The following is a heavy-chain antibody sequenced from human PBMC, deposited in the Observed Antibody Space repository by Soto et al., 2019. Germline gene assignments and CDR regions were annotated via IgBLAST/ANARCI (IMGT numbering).Heavy chain of an antibody. J-gene: IGHJ5*02. CDR2: ISSISGDI. V-gene: IGHV3-21*01. CDR1: GFTFSSYA. CDR3: ARDNWFDP. Sequence: GGSLRLSCAASGFTFSSYAMSWVRQAPGKGLEWVSSISSISGDIYYADSVKGRFTISRDNAKNSLYLQMNSLRAEDTAVYYCARDNWFDPWGQGTLVTVSS.